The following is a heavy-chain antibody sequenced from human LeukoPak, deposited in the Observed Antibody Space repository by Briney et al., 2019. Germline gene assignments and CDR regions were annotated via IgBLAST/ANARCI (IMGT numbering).Heavy chain of an antibody. J-gene: IGHJ4*01. D-gene: IGHD1-26*01. CDR1: GGSINSSSYY. CDR2: IYTSGST. V-gene: IGHV4-61*02. Sequence: SQTLSLTCTVSGGSINSSSYYWSWLRQPAGKGLEWIGRIYTSGSTNYNPSLKSRVTISVDTSKNQFSLKLSSVTAADTAVYYCARTVGARTFYFDHWGHGTLVTVSS. CDR3: ARTVGARTFYFDH.